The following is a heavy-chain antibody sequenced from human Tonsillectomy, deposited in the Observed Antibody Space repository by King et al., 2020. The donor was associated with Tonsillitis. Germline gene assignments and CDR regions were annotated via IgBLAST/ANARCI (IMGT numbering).Heavy chain of an antibody. CDR2: IYYSGST. D-gene: IGHD3-10*01. CDR3: ARSTLVRGITPFDY. Sequence: VQLQESGPGLVKPSETLSLTCTVSGGSISSYYWSWIRQPPGKGLEWIGSIYYSGSTNYNPSLKSRVTISVDTSKNQFSLKLSSVTAADTAVYYCARSTLVRGITPFDYWGQGTLVTVSS. V-gene: IGHV4-59*08. CDR1: GGSISSYY. J-gene: IGHJ4*02.